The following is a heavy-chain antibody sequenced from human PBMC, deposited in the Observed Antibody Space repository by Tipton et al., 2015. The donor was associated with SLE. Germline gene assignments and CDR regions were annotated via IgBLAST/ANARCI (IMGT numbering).Heavy chain of an antibody. CDR2: IYTSGSS. CDR3: ARDGGEAAAGIFNWFDP. D-gene: IGHD6-13*01. V-gene: IGHV4-4*07. Sequence: LRLSCTVSGDSISTYYWSWIRQPAGKGLEWIGRIYTSGSSNYNPSLQSRVTMSVDTSKNQFSLKLRSVTAADTAVYYCARDGGEAAAGIFNWFDPWGQGTLVTVSS. CDR1: GDSISTYY. J-gene: IGHJ5*02.